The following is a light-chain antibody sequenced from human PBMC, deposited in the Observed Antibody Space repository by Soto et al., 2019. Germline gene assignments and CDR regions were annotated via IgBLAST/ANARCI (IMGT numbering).Light chain of an antibody. V-gene: IGKV3-11*01. CDR1: QSVSSY. Sequence: EIVLTQSPATLSLSPGERATLSCRASQSVSSYLAWYQQRPGQAPRLLIHDASNRATGIPARFSGGGSGTDFTLTISSLEPEDFAVYYCQQRSIWPPAFGGGTKVEIK. CDR3: QQRSIWPPA. CDR2: DAS. J-gene: IGKJ4*01.